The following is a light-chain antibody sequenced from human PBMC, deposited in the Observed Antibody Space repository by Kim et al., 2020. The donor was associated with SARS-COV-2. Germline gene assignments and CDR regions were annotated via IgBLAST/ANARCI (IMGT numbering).Light chain of an antibody. CDR2: EAS. CDR1: QNISTL. J-gene: IGKJ1*01. CDR3: QQYSSYPWT. Sequence: ASVGDRVTIACLASQNISTLLPSYQQRPGTAPNLLIYEASILETGVTSTFSGRGSGTEFTLTISCLRPEDYATYYCQQYSSYPWTFGQAAKVDIK. V-gene: IGKV1-5*03.